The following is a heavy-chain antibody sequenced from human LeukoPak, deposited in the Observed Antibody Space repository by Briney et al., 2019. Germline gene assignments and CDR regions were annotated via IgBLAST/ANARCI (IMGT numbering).Heavy chain of an antibody. Sequence: SVKVSCKASGGTFSYHAVSWVRQAPGQGLEWMGGFIPIFGTANYAQKFQGRVTITADESTSTAYMELSSLRSEDTAVYYCARAHRQLERLGRYYFDYWGQGTLVTVSS. J-gene: IGHJ4*02. CDR3: ARAHRQLERLGRYYFDY. V-gene: IGHV1-69*13. D-gene: IGHD1-1*01. CDR2: FIPIFGTA. CDR1: GGTFSYHA.